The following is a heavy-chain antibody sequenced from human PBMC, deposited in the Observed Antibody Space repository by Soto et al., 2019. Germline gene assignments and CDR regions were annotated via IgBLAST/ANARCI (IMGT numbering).Heavy chain of an antibody. CDR2: IIPIFGTA. Sequence: QVQLVQSGAEVKKPGSSVKVSCKASGGTFSSYAISWVRQAPGQGLEWMGGIIPIFGTANYAQKFQGRDTISSDESTNASYLALSSLSSEDRDVDYCSRAGTLGWLQLLQGGWYFDLWVRGTLVTVSS. CDR1: GGTFSSYA. CDR3: SRAGTLGWLQLLQGGWYFDL. V-gene: IGHV1-69*05. J-gene: IGHJ2*01. D-gene: IGHD5-12*01.